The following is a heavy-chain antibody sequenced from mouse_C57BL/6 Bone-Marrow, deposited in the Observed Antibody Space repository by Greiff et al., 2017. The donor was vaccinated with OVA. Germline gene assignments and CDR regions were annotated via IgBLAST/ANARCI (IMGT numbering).Heavy chain of an antibody. CDR1: GYAFSSSW. CDR3: ARWGYFDV. Sequence: QVQLKESGPELVKPGASVKISCKASGYAFSSSWMNWVKQRPGKGLEWIGRIYPGDGDTNYNGKFKGKATLTADKSSSTAYMQLSSLTSEDSAVYFCARWGYFDVWGTGTTVTVSS. CDR2: IYPGDGDT. J-gene: IGHJ1*03. V-gene: IGHV1-82*01.